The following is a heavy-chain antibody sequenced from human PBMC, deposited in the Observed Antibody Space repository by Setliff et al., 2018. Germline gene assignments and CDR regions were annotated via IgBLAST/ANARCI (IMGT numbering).Heavy chain of an antibody. D-gene: IGHD6-19*01. CDR3: VKPSTGWYWFET. V-gene: IGHV1-18*01. Sequence: GASVKVSCKASGYSFTSYGISWVRQAPGQGLEWMGWISAYNDNKNYAQKFQGRVTMTTDTSMNTVFMELRSLRSDDTAVYFCVKPSTGWYWFETWGQGTLVTVSS. CDR2: ISAYNDNK. CDR1: GYSFTSYG. J-gene: IGHJ5*02.